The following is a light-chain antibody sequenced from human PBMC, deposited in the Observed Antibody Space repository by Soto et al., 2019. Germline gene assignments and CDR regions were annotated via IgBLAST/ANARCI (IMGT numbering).Light chain of an antibody. V-gene: IGKV3-11*01. CDR1: QSISSY. Sequence: EIVLTQSPATLSLSPGERATLSCRASQSISSYLAWYQQKPGQAPRLLIYDASNRATGIPARFTASGSGTDFTLTISSLEPEDFAVYYRQQRSNWPPLTFGGGTKVEIK. CDR3: QQRSNWPPLT. CDR2: DAS. J-gene: IGKJ4*01.